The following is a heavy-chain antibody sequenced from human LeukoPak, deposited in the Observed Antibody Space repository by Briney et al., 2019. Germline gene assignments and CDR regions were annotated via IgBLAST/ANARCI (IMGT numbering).Heavy chain of an antibody. D-gene: IGHD3-10*01. CDR2: IYYSGST. V-gene: IGHV4-30-4*01. Sequence: SETLSFTCTVSGGSISSGDYYWSWIRQPPGKGLEWIGYIYYSGSTYYNPSLKSRVTISVDTSKNQFSLKLSSVTAADTAAYYCASRNYHGSGSFDYWGQGTLVTVSS. CDR1: GGSISSGDYY. CDR3: ASRNYHGSGSFDY. J-gene: IGHJ4*02.